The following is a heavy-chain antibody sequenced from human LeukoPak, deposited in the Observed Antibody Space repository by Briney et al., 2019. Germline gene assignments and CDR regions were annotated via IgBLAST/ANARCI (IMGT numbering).Heavy chain of an antibody. V-gene: IGHV4-59*08. Sequence: SETLSLTCTVSGGSISYYYWSWIRQPPGKGLEWIGYIYYSGSTKYNPSLKSQITISVDTSKNQFSLTPSSVTAADTAMYYCARQGNGDLYYFDYWGQGTLVTVSS. CDR2: IYYSGST. D-gene: IGHD4-17*01. CDR1: GGSISYYY. J-gene: IGHJ4*02. CDR3: ARQGNGDLYYFDY.